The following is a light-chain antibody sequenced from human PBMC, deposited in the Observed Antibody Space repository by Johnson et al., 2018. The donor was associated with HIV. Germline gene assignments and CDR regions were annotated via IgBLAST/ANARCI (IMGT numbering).Light chain of an antibody. CDR2: DNN. Sequence: QSVLTQPPSVSAAPGQKVTISCSGSSSNIGNNFVSWFRQLPLRAPKVLIYDNNERPSGIPDRFSGSKSGTSATLGISGLQTGDEADYYCGTWDNSLSAGVFGTGTKVTVL. CDR1: SSNIGNNF. J-gene: IGLJ1*01. CDR3: GTWDNSLSAGV. V-gene: IGLV1-51*01.